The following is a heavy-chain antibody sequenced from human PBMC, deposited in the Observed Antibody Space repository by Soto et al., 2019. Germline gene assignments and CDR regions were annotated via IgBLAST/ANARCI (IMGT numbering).Heavy chain of an antibody. Sequence: ASVKVSCKASGYTFTGYYMHWVRQDPGQGLKWMGWINPNSGGTNYAQKFQGWVTMTRDTSISTAYMELSRLRSDDTAVYYCARGTFYGGNRHYYYGRDVWGKGTTVTVSS. CDR3: ARGTFYGGNRHYYYGRDV. CDR2: INPNSGGT. J-gene: IGHJ6*04. V-gene: IGHV1-2*04. CDR1: GYTFTGYY. D-gene: IGHD4-17*01.